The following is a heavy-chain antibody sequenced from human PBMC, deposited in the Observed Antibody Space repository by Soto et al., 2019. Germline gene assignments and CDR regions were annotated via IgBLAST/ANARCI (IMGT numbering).Heavy chain of an antibody. CDR3: ARDLTIFGVVLKRYYYGMDV. D-gene: IGHD3-3*01. J-gene: IGHJ6*02. Sequence: GSLRLSCAASGFTFSSYGMHWVRQAPGKGLEWVAVIWYDGSNKYYADSVKGRFTISRDNSKNTLYLQMNSLRAEDTAVYYCARDLTIFGVVLKRYYYGMDVWGQGTTVTVSS. V-gene: IGHV3-33*01. CDR1: GFTFSSYG. CDR2: IWYDGSNK.